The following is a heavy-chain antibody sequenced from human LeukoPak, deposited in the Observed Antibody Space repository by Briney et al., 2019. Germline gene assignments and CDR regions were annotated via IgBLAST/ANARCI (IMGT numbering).Heavy chain of an antibody. CDR3: ARGYSYGYVGTYFDY. D-gene: IGHD5-18*01. J-gene: IGHJ4*02. Sequence: SVKVSCKASGGTFSSYAISWVRQAPGQGLEWMGGIIPIFGTANYAQKFQGRVTITADKSTSTAYMERSSLRSEDTAVYYCARGYSYGYVGTYFDYWGQGTLVTVSS. V-gene: IGHV1-69*06. CDR2: IIPIFGTA. CDR1: GGTFSSYA.